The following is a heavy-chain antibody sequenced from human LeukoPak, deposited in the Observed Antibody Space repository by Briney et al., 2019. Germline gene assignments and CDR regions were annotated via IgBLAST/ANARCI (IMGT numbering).Heavy chain of an antibody. D-gene: IGHD6-19*01. V-gene: IGHV3-48*03. J-gene: IGHJ3*02. Sequence: GGSLRLSCAASGFTFSSYEMNWVRQAPGKGLEWVSYISSSGSTIYYADSVKGRFTISRDNSKNTLYLQMNSLRAEDTAVYYCAKDSSGWHLDAFDIWGQGQWSPSLQ. CDR3: AKDSSGWHLDAFDI. CDR2: ISSSGSTI. CDR1: GFTFSSYE.